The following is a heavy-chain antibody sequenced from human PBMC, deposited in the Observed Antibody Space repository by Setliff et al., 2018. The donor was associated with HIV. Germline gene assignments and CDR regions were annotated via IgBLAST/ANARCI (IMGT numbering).Heavy chain of an antibody. D-gene: IGHD3-16*01. V-gene: IGHV3-7*03. CDR3: AKGVKWLDP. CDR2: IKQDGSEK. Sequence: GGSLRLSCAASGFRMSYHWMTWVRQAPGKGLEWVANIKQDGSEKYYIDSVKGRFTISRDNAKNSLYLQMNSLRAEDTAVYYCAKGVKWLDPWGQGTPVTVSS. CDR1: GFRMSYHW. J-gene: IGHJ5*02.